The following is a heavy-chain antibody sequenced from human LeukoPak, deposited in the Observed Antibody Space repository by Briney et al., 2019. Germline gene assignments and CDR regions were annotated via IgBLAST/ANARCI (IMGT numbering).Heavy chain of an antibody. CDR3: ARRGGNDAFDI. CDR2: IYPGDSDT. D-gene: IGHD4-23*01. Sequence: GESLKISCKGSGYSFSNYWIGWVRQMPGKGLEWMAFIYPGDSDTIYSPSFQGQVTISADKSISTTYLQWSSLKASDTAIYYCARRGGNDAFDIWGQGTMVTVSA. J-gene: IGHJ3*02. V-gene: IGHV5-51*01. CDR1: GYSFSNYW.